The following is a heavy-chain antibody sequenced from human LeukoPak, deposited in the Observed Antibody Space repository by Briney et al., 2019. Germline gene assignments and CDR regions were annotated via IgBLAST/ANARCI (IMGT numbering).Heavy chain of an antibody. D-gene: IGHD5-12*01. CDR1: GGSFSGYY. V-gene: IGHV4-34*01. J-gene: IGHJ4*02. CDR3: ARRFKWLRAHAYYFDY. CDR2: INHSGST. Sequence: SETLSLTCAVYGGSFSGYYWSWIRQPPGKGLEWIGEINHSGSTNYNPSLKSRVTISVDTSKNQFSLKLSSVTAADTAVYYCARRFKWLRAHAYYFDYWGQGTLVTVSS.